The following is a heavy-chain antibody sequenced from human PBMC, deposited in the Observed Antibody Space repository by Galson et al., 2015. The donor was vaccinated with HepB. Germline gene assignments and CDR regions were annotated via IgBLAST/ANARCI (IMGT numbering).Heavy chain of an antibody. Sequence: SVKVSCKASGYTFTSYAMHWVRQAPGQRLEWMGWINAGNGNTKYSQKFQGRVTITRDTSASTAYMELSSLRSEDTAVYYCARADYGDYPADYWGQGTLVTVSS. J-gene: IGHJ4*02. CDR3: ARADYGDYPADY. CDR1: GYTFTSYA. D-gene: IGHD4-17*01. CDR2: INAGNGNT. V-gene: IGHV1-3*01.